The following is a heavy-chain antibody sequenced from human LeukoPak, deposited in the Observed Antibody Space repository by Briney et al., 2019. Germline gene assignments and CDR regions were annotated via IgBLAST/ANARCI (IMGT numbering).Heavy chain of an antibody. CDR3: ARTIAAAGSNYYYGMDV. D-gene: IGHD6-13*01. J-gene: IGHJ6*02. CDR2: YYSAST. V-gene: IGHV4-59*01. Sequence: YYSASTNYTPSLKRRVTISVDTSKKQFSLKLSSVTAADTAVYYCARTIAAAGSNYYYGMDVWGQGTTXTVSS.